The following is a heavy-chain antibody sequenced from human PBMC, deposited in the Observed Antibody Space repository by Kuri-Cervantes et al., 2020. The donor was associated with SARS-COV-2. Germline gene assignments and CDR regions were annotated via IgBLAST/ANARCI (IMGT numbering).Heavy chain of an antibody. D-gene: IGHD3/OR15-3a*01. V-gene: IGHV5-51*01. CDR3: ARLTTLHHHFGNDFWTGYYLLGDV. J-gene: IGHJ4*02. CDR1: GNSFTTYW. Sequence: GESLKISCKHSGNSFTTYWIGWVRQMPGNGLELMGIIYPGDSNTKYSPSFQGHVTMSSDKSLRTAYLQWSSLKASDTAMYYCARLTTLHHHFGNDFWTGYYLLGDVWGQGTQVPSPQ. CDR2: IYPGDSNT.